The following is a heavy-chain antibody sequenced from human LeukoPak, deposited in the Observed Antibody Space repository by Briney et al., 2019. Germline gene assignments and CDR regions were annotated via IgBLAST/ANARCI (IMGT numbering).Heavy chain of an antibody. Sequence: GGSLRLSCAASGFTFSSYSMNWVRQAPGKGLEWVSSISSSSSYIYYADSVKGRFTISRDNAKNSLYLQMNSLRAEDTAVYYCARDWGSRYDFWSGYSLFYWGQGTLVTVSS. J-gene: IGHJ4*02. CDR1: GFTFSSYS. D-gene: IGHD3-3*01. CDR2: ISSSSSYI. CDR3: ARDWGSRYDFWSGYSLFY. V-gene: IGHV3-21*01.